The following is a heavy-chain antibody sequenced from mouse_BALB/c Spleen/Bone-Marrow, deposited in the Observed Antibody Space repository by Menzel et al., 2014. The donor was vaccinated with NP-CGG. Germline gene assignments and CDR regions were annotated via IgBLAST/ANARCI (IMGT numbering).Heavy chain of an antibody. J-gene: IGHJ1*01. Sequence: EVKLMESGGGLVQPGGSRKLSCTASGFTFSSFGMHWVRQAPEKGLEWVAYISSDSDTIYYADTVKGRFTISRDNPKNTQFLQMTSLRSEDTAMYYCTRDHDYDWYFDVWGAGTTVTVSS. D-gene: IGHD2-4*01. CDR2: ISSDSDTI. CDR1: GFTFSSFG. V-gene: IGHV5-17*02. CDR3: TRDHDYDWYFDV.